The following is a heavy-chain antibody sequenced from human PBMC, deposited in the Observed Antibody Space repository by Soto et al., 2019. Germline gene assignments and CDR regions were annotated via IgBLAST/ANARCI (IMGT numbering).Heavy chain of an antibody. V-gene: IGHV1-69*06. Sequence: QVQLVQSGAEVKKPGSSVKVSCKASGGTFSNYALSWVRQAPGQGLGWMGGIIPIFGTANYAQKFQGRVTITADKSTSTSYMELSSLISGATAVYYCARDRISRISSSNTFDIWGQGTMVIVSS. CDR1: GGTFSNYA. CDR3: ARDRISRISSSNTFDI. D-gene: IGHD6-13*01. CDR2: IIPIFGTA. J-gene: IGHJ3*02.